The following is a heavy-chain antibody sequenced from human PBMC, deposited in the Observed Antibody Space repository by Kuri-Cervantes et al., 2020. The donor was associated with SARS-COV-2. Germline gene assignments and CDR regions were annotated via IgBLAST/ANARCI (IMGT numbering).Heavy chain of an antibody. V-gene: IGHV4-39*01. CDR1: GGSISSSSYY. CDR3: ARLEIPLVAAAYAY. D-gene: IGHD6-13*01. CDR2: IYYSGST. J-gene: IGHJ4*02. Sequence: SETLSLTCTVSGGSISSSSYYWGWIRQPPGKGLEWIGSIYYSGSTYYNPSLKSRVTISVDTSKNQFSLKLSSVTAADTAVYYCARLEIPLVAAAYAYWGQGTLVTDSS.